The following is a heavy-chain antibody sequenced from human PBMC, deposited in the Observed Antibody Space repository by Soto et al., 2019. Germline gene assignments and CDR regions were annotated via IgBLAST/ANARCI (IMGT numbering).Heavy chain of an antibody. V-gene: IGHV1-46*01. CDR3: ARERRELPLGSYYYYYGMDV. CDR1: AYTFTSYY. J-gene: IGHJ6*02. Sequence: GGSGKVAGNASAYTFTSYYMHWVRHAPGQRLEWMGTIKPSGGSTSYAQKLQGRVTMTMDTSTSTAYIELRSLSSEDTAVYYCARERRELPLGSYYYYYGMDVWAQGTTVTASS. CDR2: IKPSGGST. D-gene: IGHD1-26*01.